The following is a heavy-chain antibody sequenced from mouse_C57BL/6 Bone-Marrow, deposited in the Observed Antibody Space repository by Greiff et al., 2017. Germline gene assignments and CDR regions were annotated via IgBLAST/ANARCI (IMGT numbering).Heavy chain of an antibody. Sequence: EVQLQQSGPELVKPGASVKIPCKASGYTFTDYNMDWVKQSHGKSLEWIGDINPNNGGTIYNQKFKGKATLTVDKSSSTAYMELRSLTSEDTAVYYCARRGGNWDERFAYWGQGTLVTVSA. CDR2: INPNNGGT. J-gene: IGHJ3*01. D-gene: IGHD4-1*01. V-gene: IGHV1-18*01. CDR1: GYTFTDYN. CDR3: ARRGGNWDERFAY.